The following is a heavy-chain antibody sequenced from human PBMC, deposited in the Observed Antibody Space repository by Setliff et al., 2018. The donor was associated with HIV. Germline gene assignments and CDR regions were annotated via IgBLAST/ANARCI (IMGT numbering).Heavy chain of an antibody. V-gene: IGHV4-34*01. Sequence: SETLSLTCAVYGGSFSGYYWSWIRQPPGKGLEWIGEINHSGSTNYNPSLKSRVTISVDTSKNQFSLKLSSVTAADTAVYYCAPSLRAGYYNPLFDYWGQGTLVTVSS. CDR3: APSLRAGYYNPLFDY. CDR2: INHSGST. J-gene: IGHJ4*02. CDR1: GGSFSGYY. D-gene: IGHD3-9*01.